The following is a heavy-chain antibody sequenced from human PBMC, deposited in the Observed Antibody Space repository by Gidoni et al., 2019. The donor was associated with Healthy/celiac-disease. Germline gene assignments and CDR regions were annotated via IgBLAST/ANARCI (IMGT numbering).Heavy chain of an antibody. Sequence: EVQLVEYGGGLVTPGGSLRLSGAASGFTVSNAWMSCVRQAPGKGLEWVGRIKSKTDGGTTDYAAPVKGRFTISRDDSKNTPYLQMNSLKTEDTAVYYCTTDGYYYDSSGYYPYYFDYWGQGTLVTVSS. CDR1: GFTVSNAW. J-gene: IGHJ4*02. CDR3: TTDGYYYDSSGYYPYYFDY. V-gene: IGHV3-15*01. D-gene: IGHD3-22*01. CDR2: IKSKTDGGTT.